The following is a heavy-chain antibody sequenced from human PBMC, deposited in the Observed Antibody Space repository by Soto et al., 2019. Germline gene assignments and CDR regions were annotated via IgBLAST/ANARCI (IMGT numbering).Heavy chain of an antibody. CDR2: INHSGST. Sequence: QVQLQQWGAGLLKPSETLSVTCAAYGRSFSGYYWTWIRQPPGKGLEWIGEINHSGSTNCNPSLKSRVTIAVDTSKNHFSLNLTSVTAADTAVYYCARGGRGVPLRPGSIFDYWGQGTLVTVSS. V-gene: IGHV4-34*01. J-gene: IGHJ4*02. CDR1: GRSFSGYY. D-gene: IGHD1-1*01. CDR3: ARGGRGVPLRPGSIFDY.